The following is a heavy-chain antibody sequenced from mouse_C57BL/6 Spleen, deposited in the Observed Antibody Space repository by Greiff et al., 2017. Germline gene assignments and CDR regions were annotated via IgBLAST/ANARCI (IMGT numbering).Heavy chain of an antibody. J-gene: IGHJ1*03. V-gene: IGHV2-2*01. CDR2: IWSGGST. CDR1: GFSLTSYG. Sequence: QVQLKESGPGLVQPSQSLSITCTVSGFSLTSYGVHWVRQSPGKGLEWLGVIWSGGSTDYNAAFISRLSISKDNSKSQVFFKMNSLQADDTAIYYCAKPHYGSSYWYFDVWGTGTTVTVSS. CDR3: AKPHYGSSYWYFDV. D-gene: IGHD1-1*01.